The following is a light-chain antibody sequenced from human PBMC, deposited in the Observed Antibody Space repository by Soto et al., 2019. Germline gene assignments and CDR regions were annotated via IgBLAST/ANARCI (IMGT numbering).Light chain of an antibody. Sequence: DIVMTQSPLSLPVTPGEPASISCRSSQSLLHSNGYNYLDWYLQKPGQSPQLLIYLGSNRASGVPDRFSGSGSGTDVTLKISRVEGEDVGVYYCMQALQTPLFGQGTKVEIK. J-gene: IGKJ1*01. CDR3: MQALQTPL. CDR2: LGS. CDR1: QSLLHSNGYNY. V-gene: IGKV2-28*01.